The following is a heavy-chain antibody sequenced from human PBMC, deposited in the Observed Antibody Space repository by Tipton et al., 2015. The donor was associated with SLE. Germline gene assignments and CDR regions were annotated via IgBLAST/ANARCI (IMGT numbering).Heavy chain of an antibody. CDR3: ARSGSSSLDH. J-gene: IGHJ4*02. Sequence: VQLVQSGAEAKKPGESLKISCEISGYNFDTYWVGWVRQLPGKSLDWVGIIYPGDSATRYSPSFQGQVTISADKSISTVYLQWSSLKASDTAVYYCARSGSSSLDHWGQGTLVTVSS. CDR2: IYPGDSAT. D-gene: IGHD6-6*01. V-gene: IGHV5-51*03. CDR1: GYNFDTYW.